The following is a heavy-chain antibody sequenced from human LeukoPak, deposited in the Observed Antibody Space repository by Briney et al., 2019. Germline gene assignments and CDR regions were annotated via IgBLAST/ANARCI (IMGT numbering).Heavy chain of an antibody. V-gene: IGHV1-8*01. J-gene: IGHJ5*02. CDR2: MNPKSGNT. CDR3: ARAKTIAAIYNWFDP. Sequence: ASVTVSCKASGYTFTSYEIAWVRQATGQGLEWMGWMNPKSGNTGYVQKFQGRVTMTRNTSISTAYTELSSLRSEDTAVYYCARAKTIAAIYNWFDPWAREPWSPSPQ. D-gene: IGHD6-6*01. CDR1: GYTFTSYE.